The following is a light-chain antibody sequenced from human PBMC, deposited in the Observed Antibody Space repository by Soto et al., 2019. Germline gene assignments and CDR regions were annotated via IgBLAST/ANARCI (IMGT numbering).Light chain of an antibody. Sequence: EIVLTQSPGTLSLSPGERATLSCRASQSVRSNELAWYQQKPGQAPRLLIYGASSRATAIPDRVSGSGSGTDFTLTISRLEPDDLAVYSCQQYGSSHLTFGGGTKLEFK. CDR2: GAS. CDR1: QSVRSNE. CDR3: QQYGSSHLT. J-gene: IGKJ4*01. V-gene: IGKV3-20*01.